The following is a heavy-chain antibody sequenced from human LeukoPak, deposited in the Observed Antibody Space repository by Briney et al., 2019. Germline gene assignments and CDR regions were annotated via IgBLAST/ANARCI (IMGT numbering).Heavy chain of an antibody. CDR3: AREWDDSSGYYHYYYYYMDV. J-gene: IGHJ6*03. V-gene: IGHV3-11*01. D-gene: IGHD3-22*01. CDR2: ISSSGSTI. Sequence: GGSLRLSCAASGFTFSDYYMSWIRQAPGKGLEGVSYISSSGSTIYYADSVKGRFTISRDNAKNSLYLQMNSLRAEDTAVYYCAREWDDSSGYYHYYYYYMDVWGKGTTVTVSS. CDR1: GFTFSDYY.